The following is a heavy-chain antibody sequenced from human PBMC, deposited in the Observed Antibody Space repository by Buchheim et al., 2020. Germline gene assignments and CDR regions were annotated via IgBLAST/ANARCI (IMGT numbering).Heavy chain of an antibody. Sequence: EVQLVQSGAEVKKPGESLKISCKGFEYSFTSYWIGWVRQMPGKGLEWMGIIYPGDSDTRYSPSFQGQVTISVDKSINTAYLQWSSLKAPDTAMYYCARHLKISGRPKWYFDLWGRGTL. CDR3: ARHLKISGRPKWYFDL. J-gene: IGHJ2*01. CDR1: EYSFTSYW. D-gene: IGHD6-6*01. V-gene: IGHV5-51*01. CDR2: IYPGDSDT.